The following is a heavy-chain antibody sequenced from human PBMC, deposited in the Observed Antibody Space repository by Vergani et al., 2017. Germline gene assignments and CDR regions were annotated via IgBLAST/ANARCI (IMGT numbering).Heavy chain of an antibody. D-gene: IGHD6-13*01. CDR2: LSTTGSA. V-gene: IGHV4-59*02. Sequence: QAQLQESGPGLVKPSETLSLTCHVFGVSVTDYNCNWIRQAPGKGLEWIGSLSTTGSATHASHNPSLKRRVSISVYTSKSQFSLRLTSVTAADSAIYYCAGDTHSWQRADCWGQGLLVSVSS. CDR3: AGDTHSWQRADC. CDR1: GVSVTDYN. J-gene: IGHJ4*02.